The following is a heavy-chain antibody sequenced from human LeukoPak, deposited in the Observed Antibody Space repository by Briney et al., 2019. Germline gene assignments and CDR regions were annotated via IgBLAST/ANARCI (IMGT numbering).Heavy chain of an antibody. V-gene: IGHV1-2*02. Sequence: ASVKVSCKASGYTFTGYYMHWVRQAPGQGLEWMGWINPNSGGTNYAQKFQGRVTMTRDTSISTAYMELSRLRSDDTAVYYCARAYYYDSSGGVDYWGQGTLVTVSP. J-gene: IGHJ4*02. CDR3: ARAYYYDSSGGVDY. CDR1: GYTFTGYY. CDR2: INPNSGGT. D-gene: IGHD3-22*01.